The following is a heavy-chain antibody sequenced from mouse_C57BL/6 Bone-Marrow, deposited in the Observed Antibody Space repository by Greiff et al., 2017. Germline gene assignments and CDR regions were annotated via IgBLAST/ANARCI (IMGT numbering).Heavy chain of an antibody. D-gene: IGHD1-1*01. V-gene: IGHV1-15*01. CDR2: IDPETGGT. CDR1: GYTFTDYE. CDR3: TRSRGITTFAY. J-gene: IGHJ3*01. Sequence: QVQLKQSGAELVRPGASVTLSCKASGYTFTDYEMHWVKQTPVHGLEWIGAIDPETGGTAYNQKFKGKAILTADKSSSTAYMELRSLTSEDSAVYYCTRSRGITTFAYWGQGTLVTVSA.